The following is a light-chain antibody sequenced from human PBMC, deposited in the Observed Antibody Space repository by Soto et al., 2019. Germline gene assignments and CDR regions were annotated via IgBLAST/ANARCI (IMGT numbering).Light chain of an antibody. CDR2: GAS. J-gene: IGKJ5*01. V-gene: IGKV3-15*01. CDR3: QQDHSWSPIT. CDR1: QSVGIK. Sequence: EIVMTQSPATLSVSPGERATLSCRASQSVGIKLVWYQQKPGQAPRLLMSGASTRATGIPARFSGSGSGTEFTLTISSLQSEDFAIYYFQQDHSWSPITFGQGTRLEIK.